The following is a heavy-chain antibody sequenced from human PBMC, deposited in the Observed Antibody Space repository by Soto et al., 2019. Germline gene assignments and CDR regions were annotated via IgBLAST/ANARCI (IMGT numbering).Heavy chain of an antibody. D-gene: IGHD2-15*01. CDR3: ARTLPTGPYGMDV. J-gene: IGHJ6*02. CDR1: GGSISSSSYY. Sequence: QLQLQESGPGLVKPSETLSLTCTVSGGSISSSSYYWGWIRQPPGKGLEWIGSIYYSGSTYYNPSLKSRVTISVDTSKNQFSLKLSSVTAADTAVYYCARTLPTGPYGMDVWGQGTTVTVSS. V-gene: IGHV4-39*01. CDR2: IYYSGST.